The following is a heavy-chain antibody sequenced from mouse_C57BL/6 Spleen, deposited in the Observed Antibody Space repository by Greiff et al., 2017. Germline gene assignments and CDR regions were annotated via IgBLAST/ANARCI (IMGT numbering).Heavy chain of an antibody. CDR1: GYTFTDYY. Sequence: EVQLQQSGPELVKPGASVKISCKASGYTFTDYYMNWVKQSHGKSLEWIGDINPNNGGTSYNQKFKGKATLTVDKSSSTAYMELRSLTSEDSAVYYCARWVFGTEYYYAMDYWGQGTSVTVSS. D-gene: IGHD4-1*01. CDR2: INPNNGGT. J-gene: IGHJ4*01. V-gene: IGHV1-26*01. CDR3: ARWVFGTEYYYAMDY.